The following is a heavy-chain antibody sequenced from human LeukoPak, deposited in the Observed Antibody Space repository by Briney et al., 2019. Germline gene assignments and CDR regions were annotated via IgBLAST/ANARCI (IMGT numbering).Heavy chain of an antibody. J-gene: IGHJ4*02. CDR3: ATVVYYDSSGYFDY. CDR1: GYTLTELS. V-gene: IGHV1-24*01. CDR2: FDPEDGET. D-gene: IGHD3-22*01. Sequence: ASVKVSCKASGYTLTELSMHWVRQAPGKGLEWMGGFDPEDGETIYAQKFQGRVTMTEDTSTDTAYMELSSLRSEDTAVYCCATVVYYDSSGYFDYWGQGTLVTVSS.